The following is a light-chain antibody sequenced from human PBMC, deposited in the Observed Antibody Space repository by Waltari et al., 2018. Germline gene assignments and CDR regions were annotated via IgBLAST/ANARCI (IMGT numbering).Light chain of an antibody. V-gene: IGKV1-9*01. CDR3: QQLNSYQWT. CDR2: AAS. Sequence: IQLPQVLSSLSASGGDSVTITCRASPDISNYLDWYLQKPGKATKLLIYAASTLQSGVPSRFSGSGSGTDFTLTISSLQPEDFATYYCQQLNSYQWTFGQGTKVEIK. CDR1: PDISNY. J-gene: IGKJ1*01.